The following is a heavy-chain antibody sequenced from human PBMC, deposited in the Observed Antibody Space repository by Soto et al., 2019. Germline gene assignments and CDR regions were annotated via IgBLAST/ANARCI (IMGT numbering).Heavy chain of an antibody. CDR3: ATYSGRYSYNACNP. J-gene: IGHJ5*02. Sequence: LRLSCVASGFTFSGFEMNCIRQAPGQGPEWNAVINPSGSTRSYSDSVYCRFTISRDNAENSVYLQMRILRGEDTEMYYSATYSGRYSYNACNPWGQGVRVTVSS. D-gene: IGHD6-19*01. V-gene: IGHV3-48*03. CDR1: GFTFSGFE. CDR2: INPSGSTR.